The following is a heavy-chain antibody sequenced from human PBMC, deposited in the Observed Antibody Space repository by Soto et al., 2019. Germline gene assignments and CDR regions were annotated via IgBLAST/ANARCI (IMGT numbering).Heavy chain of an antibody. CDR3: AGGDGDSQGY. Sequence: QVQLQESGPGLVKPSETLSLTCTVSGGSISSYYWSWIRQPPGKGLEWIGYIYYSGSTNYNPSLKSRVTTAVDTSKNQFSLKLSSVTAADTAVSHCAGGDGDSQGYWGQGSLVTVSS. D-gene: IGHD4-17*01. J-gene: IGHJ4*02. CDR1: GGSISSYY. V-gene: IGHV4-59*08. CDR2: IYYSGST.